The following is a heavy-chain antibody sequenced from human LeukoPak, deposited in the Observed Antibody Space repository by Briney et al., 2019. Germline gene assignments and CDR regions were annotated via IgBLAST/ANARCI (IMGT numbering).Heavy chain of an antibody. D-gene: IGHD5-18*01. CDR3: ARDSWEGYSYGYPDAFDI. CDR1: GFTVSSNY. Sequence: PGGSLRLSCAASGFTVSSNYMSWVRQAPGKGLEWVSVIYSGGSTYYADSVKGRFTISRDNSKNTLYLQMNSLRAEDTAVYYCARDSWEGYSYGYPDAFDIWGQGTMVTVSS. V-gene: IGHV3-53*01. CDR2: IYSGGST. J-gene: IGHJ3*02.